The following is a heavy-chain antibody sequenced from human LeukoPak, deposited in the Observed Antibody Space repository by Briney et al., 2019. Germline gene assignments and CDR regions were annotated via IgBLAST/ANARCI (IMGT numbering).Heavy chain of an antibody. V-gene: IGHV1-69*05. Sequence: SVKVSCKASGGTFSSYAISWVRQAPGQGLEWMGGIIPIFGTANYAQKFQGRVTITTDESTSTAYMELSSLRSEDTAVYYCARSRITMIVVGHDAFDIWGQGTMVTVSS. CDR1: GGTFSSYA. CDR3: ARSRITMIVVGHDAFDI. CDR2: IIPIFGTA. D-gene: IGHD3-22*01. J-gene: IGHJ3*02.